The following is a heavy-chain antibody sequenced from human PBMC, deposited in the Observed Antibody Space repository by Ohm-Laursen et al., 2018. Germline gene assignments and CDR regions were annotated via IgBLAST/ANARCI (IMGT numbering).Heavy chain of an antibody. CDR1: GFTFSSYG. D-gene: IGHD6-19*01. CDR3: ARASSSIAVAGLDY. Sequence: SLRLSCAAPGFTFSSYGMHWVRQAPGKGLEWAAVIWYDGSNKYYADSVKGRFTISRDNSKTTLYLQMNSLRAEDTAVYYCARASSSIAVAGLDYWGQGTLVTVSS. J-gene: IGHJ4*02. CDR2: IWYDGSNK. V-gene: IGHV3-33*01.